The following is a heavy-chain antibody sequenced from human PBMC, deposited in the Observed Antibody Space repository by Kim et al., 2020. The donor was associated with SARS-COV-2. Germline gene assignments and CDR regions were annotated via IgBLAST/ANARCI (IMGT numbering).Heavy chain of an antibody. V-gene: IGHV3-23*01. J-gene: IGHJ5*02. CDR1: GFTFSNYA. CDR2: ISGSSDRT. Sequence: GGSLRLSCAASGFTFSNYAMSWVRQAQGKGLEWVSTISGSSDRTYYADSVKGRFTISRDDSKNTLYLQMNSLRAEDTALYYCAKRVPYSSSSTLSFDHWGQGTLVTVSS. CDR3: AKRVPYSSSSTLSFDH. D-gene: IGHD6-6*01.